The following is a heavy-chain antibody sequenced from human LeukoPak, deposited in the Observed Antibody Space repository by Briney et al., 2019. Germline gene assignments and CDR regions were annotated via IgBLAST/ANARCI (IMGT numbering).Heavy chain of an antibody. D-gene: IGHD5-18*01. J-gene: IGHJ4*02. CDR3: AGGGRDAAMEYYFDY. CDR1: GGSISSSSYY. Sequence: PSETLSLTCTVSGGSISSSSYYWGWIRQPPGKGLEWIGYIYYSGSTNYNPSLKSRVTISVDTSKNQFSLKLSSVTAADTAVYYCAGGGRDAAMEYYFDYWGQGTLVTVSS. CDR2: IYYSGST. V-gene: IGHV4-61*05.